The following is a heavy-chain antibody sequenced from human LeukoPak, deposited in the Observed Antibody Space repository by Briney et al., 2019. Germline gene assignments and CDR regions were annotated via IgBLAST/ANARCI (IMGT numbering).Heavy chain of an antibody. V-gene: IGHV3-21*01. D-gene: IGHD3-3*01. CDR3: ARDLTYYDFWSGYYYYGMDV. Sequence: GGSLRLSCVASGFTFSSYGMHWVRQAPGKGLEWVSSISSSSSYIYYADSVKGRFTISRDNAKSSLYLQMNSLRAEDTAVYYCARDLTYYDFWSGYYYYGMDVWGQGTTVTVSS. CDR1: GFTFSSYG. CDR2: ISSSSSYI. J-gene: IGHJ6*02.